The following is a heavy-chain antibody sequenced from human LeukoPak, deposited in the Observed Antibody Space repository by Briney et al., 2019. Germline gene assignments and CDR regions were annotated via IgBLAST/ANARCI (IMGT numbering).Heavy chain of an antibody. D-gene: IGHD2-21*02. V-gene: IGHV4-59*08. CDR1: GGSISSYY. CDR2: IYYSGST. Sequence: SETLSLTCTVSGGSISSYYWSWIRQPPGKGLEWIGYIYYSGSTNYNPSLKSRVTISVDTSKNQFSLKLSSVTAADTAVYYCARREGGGDLDAFDIWGQGTMVTVSS. CDR3: ARREGGGDLDAFDI. J-gene: IGHJ3*02.